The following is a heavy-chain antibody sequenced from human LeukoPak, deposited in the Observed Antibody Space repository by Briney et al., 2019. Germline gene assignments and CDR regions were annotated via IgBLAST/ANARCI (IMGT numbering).Heavy chain of an antibody. J-gene: IGHJ4*02. V-gene: IGHV3-30*18. CDR2: ISYDGGNK. Sequence: PGRSLRLSCAASGFTFSRYGMHWVRQAPGKGLEWVSLISYDGGNKYYADSVKGRFTISRDNSKNTLYLQMNSLRPEDTAVYYCAKLGKGKNLDRDPDLDYWGQGTLVTVSS. CDR3: AKLGKGKNLDRDPDLDY. CDR1: GFTFSRYG. D-gene: IGHD1-14*01.